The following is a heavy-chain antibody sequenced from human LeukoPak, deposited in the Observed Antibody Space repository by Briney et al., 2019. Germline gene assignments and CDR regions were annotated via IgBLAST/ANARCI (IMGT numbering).Heavy chain of an antibody. J-gene: IGHJ4*02. V-gene: IGHV4-59*01. D-gene: IGHD7-27*01. CDR1: DGSISPYY. CDR3: AGAPWGPYDF. Sequence: SETLSLTCSVSDGSISPYYWSWIRQPPGKGLEWICYIYYSEDAYYNPSLSGSTNYNPSLKSRVTISIDTSKNQFSLKLTSVTAADTALYYCAGAPWGPYDFWGQGTLVTVSS. CDR2: IYYSEDAYYNPSLSGST.